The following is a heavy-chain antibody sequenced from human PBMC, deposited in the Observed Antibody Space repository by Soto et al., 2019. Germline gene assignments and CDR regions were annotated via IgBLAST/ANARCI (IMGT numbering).Heavy chain of an antibody. D-gene: IGHD5-12*01. V-gene: IGHV3-64*01. CDR3: ARGDGYDYAFDI. Sequence: GGSLRLSCAASGFTFSSYAMHWVRQAPGKGLEYVSAISSNGGSTYYANSVKGRFTISRDNSKNTLYLQMGSLRAEDMAVYYCARGDGYDYAFDIWGQGTMVTVSS. J-gene: IGHJ3*02. CDR1: GFTFSSYA. CDR2: ISSNGGST.